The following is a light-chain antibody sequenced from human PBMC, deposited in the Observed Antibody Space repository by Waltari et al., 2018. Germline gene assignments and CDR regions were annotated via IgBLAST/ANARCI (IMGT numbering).Light chain of an antibody. J-gene: IGKJ1*01. CDR1: QSISSW. CDR2: KAS. V-gene: IGKV1-5*03. CDR3: HQHYTTPWT. Sequence: DIQMTQSPSTLSASVGDRVTITCRASQSISSWLAWYQQKPGKAPKPLIYKASSLESGVPSRFSGSGSGTEFTLTISSLQAEDVAVYYCHQHYTTPWTFGQGTKVEIK.